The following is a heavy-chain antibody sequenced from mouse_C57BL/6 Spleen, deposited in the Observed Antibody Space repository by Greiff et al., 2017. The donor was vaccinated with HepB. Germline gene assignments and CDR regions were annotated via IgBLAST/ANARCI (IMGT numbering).Heavy chain of an antibody. CDR1: GYSITSGYY. CDR2: ISYDGSN. D-gene: IGHD3-2*02. V-gene: IGHV3-6*01. J-gene: IGHJ2*01. Sequence: EVQLQESGPGLVKPSQSLSLTCSVTGYSITSGYYWNWIRQFPGNKLEWMGYISYDGSNNYNPSLKNRISITRDTSKNQFFLKLNSVTTEDTATYYCAREQLRLPFYFDYWGQGTTLTVSS. CDR3: AREQLRLPFYFDY.